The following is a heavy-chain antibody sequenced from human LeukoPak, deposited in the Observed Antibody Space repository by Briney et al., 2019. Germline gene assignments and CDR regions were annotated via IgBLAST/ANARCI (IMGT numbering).Heavy chain of an antibody. J-gene: IGHJ4*02. V-gene: IGHV1-24*01. Sequence: ASVKVSCKVSGYTFTDLSIHWVRQAPGRGLEWMGGFDPVHGETSYAQKFQGRVTMTEDTSTDTAYMELSSLRSEDTAVYYCATLHYYDSSAYYSDYWGQETLVTVSS. CDR3: ATLHYYDSSAYYSDY. CDR1: GYTFTDLS. D-gene: IGHD3-22*01. CDR2: FDPVHGET.